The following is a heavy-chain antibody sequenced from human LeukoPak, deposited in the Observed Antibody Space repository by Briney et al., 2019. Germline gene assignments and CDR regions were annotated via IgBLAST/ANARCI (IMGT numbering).Heavy chain of an antibody. J-gene: IGHJ4*02. Sequence: SETLSLTCTVSGGSISSGGYYWSWIRQHPGKGLEWIGYIYYSGSTYYNPSLKSRVTISVDTSKNQFSLKLSSVTAADTAVYYCASRRDGYNYTFDYWGQGTLVTVSS. V-gene: IGHV4-31*03. D-gene: IGHD5-24*01. CDR1: GGSISSGGYY. CDR2: IYYSGST. CDR3: ASRRDGYNYTFDY.